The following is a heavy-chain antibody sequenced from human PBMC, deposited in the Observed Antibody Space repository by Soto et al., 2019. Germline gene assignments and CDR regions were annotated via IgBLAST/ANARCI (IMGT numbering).Heavy chain of an antibody. CDR3: ARHLEYSGYFGD. D-gene: IGHD1-26*01. CDR2: IYYSGST. J-gene: IGHJ4*02. V-gene: IGHV4-39*01. Sequence: SETLSLTCTVSGGSISSSSYYWGWIRQPPGKGLECIGSIYYSGSTYYNPSLKSRVTISVDTSNNQFSLKLSSVTAADTALYYCARHLEYSGYFGDWGQGTLVSVSS. CDR1: GGSISSSSYY.